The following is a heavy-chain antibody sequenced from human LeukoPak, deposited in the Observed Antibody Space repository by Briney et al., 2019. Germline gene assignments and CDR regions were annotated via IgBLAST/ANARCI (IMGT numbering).Heavy chain of an antibody. D-gene: IGHD3-16*02. J-gene: IGHJ4*02. V-gene: IGHV4-39*01. CDR3: ARQVSTWYDYVWGSYRPYFDY. CDR1: GGSISSGSYY. CDR2: IYYSGST. Sequence: KTSETLSLTCTVSGGSISSGSYYWGWIRQPPGTGLEWIGSIYYSGSTYYNPSLKSRVTISVDTSKNQFSLKLSSVTAADTAVYYCARQVSTWYDYVWGSYRPYFDYWGQGTLVTVSS.